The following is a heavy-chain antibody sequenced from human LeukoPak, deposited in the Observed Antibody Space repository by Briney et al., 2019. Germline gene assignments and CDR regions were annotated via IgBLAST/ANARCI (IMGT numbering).Heavy chain of an antibody. J-gene: IGHJ6*03. Sequence: GASVKVSCKASGHTFTGYYLHWVRQAPGQGLEWMGWINPNSGGTNYAQKFQGRVTMTRDTSISTAYMELSRLRSDDTAVYYCARKVDYDSSGYAPYYYYMDVWGKGTTVTISS. D-gene: IGHD3-22*01. V-gene: IGHV1-2*02. CDR1: GHTFTGYY. CDR2: INPNSGGT. CDR3: ARKVDYDSSGYAPYYYYMDV.